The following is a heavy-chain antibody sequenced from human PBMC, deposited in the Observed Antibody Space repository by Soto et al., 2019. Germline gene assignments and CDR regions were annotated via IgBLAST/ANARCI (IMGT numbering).Heavy chain of an antibody. D-gene: IGHD3-10*01. Sequence: PSETLSLTCAVYGGSFSGYYGSWIRQPPGKGLEWIGEINHSGSTNYNPSLKSRVTISVDTSKNQFSLKLSSVTAADTAVYYCARVLYGSGYAFDIWGQGTMVTVSS. V-gene: IGHV4-34*01. CDR1: GGSFSGYY. CDR2: INHSGST. CDR3: ARVLYGSGYAFDI. J-gene: IGHJ3*02.